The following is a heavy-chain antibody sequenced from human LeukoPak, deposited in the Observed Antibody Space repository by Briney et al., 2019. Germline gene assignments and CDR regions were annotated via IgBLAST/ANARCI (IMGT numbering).Heavy chain of an antibody. CDR2: IYPGDSDT. V-gene: IGHV5-51*01. D-gene: IGHD3-10*01. CDR3: ARRIWFGELFVLDP. Sequence: GESLKISCKISGYKLTNNWIGWVRQVPGKGLEWMGIIYPGDSDTRYSPSFQGQVTISADKSISTAYLQWSSLKASDTAMYYCARRIWFGELFVLDPWGQGTLVTVSS. J-gene: IGHJ5*02. CDR1: GYKLTNNW.